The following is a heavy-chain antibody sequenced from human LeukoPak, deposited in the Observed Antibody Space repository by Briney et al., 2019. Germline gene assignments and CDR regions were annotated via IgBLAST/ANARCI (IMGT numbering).Heavy chain of an antibody. CDR3: ARRVTVTTLRYFDY. Sequence: PSETLSLTCGVYGGSFSGYYWSWIRQPPGKGLEWVGEINHSGSTNYNPSLKSRVTISVDTSKNQFSLKLSSVTAADTAVYYCARRVTVTTLRYFDYWGQGTLVTVSS. D-gene: IGHD4-17*01. J-gene: IGHJ4*02. CDR2: INHSGST. V-gene: IGHV4-34*01. CDR1: GGSFSGYY.